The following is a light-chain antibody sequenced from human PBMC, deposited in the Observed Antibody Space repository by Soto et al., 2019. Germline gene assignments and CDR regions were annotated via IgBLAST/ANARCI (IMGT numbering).Light chain of an antibody. Sequence: SYELTQPPSVSVSPGQTASITCSGDKLGNKYACWYQQKPGQSPVMVIYKDTKRPSGIPERFSGSNSGNTATLTISGTQAMDEADYYCQVWDRSTRVFGGGTQLTVL. V-gene: IGLV3-1*01. J-gene: IGLJ3*02. CDR3: QVWDRSTRV. CDR2: KDT. CDR1: KLGNKY.